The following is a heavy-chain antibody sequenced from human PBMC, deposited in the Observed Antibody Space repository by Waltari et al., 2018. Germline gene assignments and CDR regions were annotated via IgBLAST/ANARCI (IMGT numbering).Heavy chain of an antibody. V-gene: IGHV3-33*06. J-gene: IGHJ6*02. Sequence: QVQLVESGGGMVQPGTSLRLSCGASGFTFSSYDMHWVRQAPGQGLGWVAVISYDGINTNYADSVKGRFTISRDNSKNTLSLQVNSLRAEDTAIYYCAKHQYDILTGYSNYYYYGLDVWGQGTTVSVSS. CDR1: GFTFSSYD. CDR3: AKHQYDILTGYSNYYYYGLDV. D-gene: IGHD3-9*01. CDR2: ISYDGINT.